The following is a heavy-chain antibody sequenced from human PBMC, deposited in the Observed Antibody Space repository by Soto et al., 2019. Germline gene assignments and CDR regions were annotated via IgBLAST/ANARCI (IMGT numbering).Heavy chain of an antibody. Sequence: ASVKVSCKASGYTFTGYYMHWVRQAPGQGLEWMGWINPNSGGTNYAQKFQGWVTMTRDTSISTAYMELSRLRSDDTAVYYCARCLTIVRESDERWHYHYGMDVWGQGTTVTVSS. V-gene: IGHV1-2*04. CDR1: GYTFTGYY. D-gene: IGHD3-10*01. CDR2: INPNSGGT. CDR3: ARCLTIVRESDERWHYHYGMDV. J-gene: IGHJ6*02.